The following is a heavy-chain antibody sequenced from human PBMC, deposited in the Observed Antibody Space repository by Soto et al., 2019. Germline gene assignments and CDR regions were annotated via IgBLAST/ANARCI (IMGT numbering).Heavy chain of an antibody. CDR2: MNPNGGHT. D-gene: IGHD1-26*01. CDR1: GYTFTSYD. V-gene: IGHV1-8*01. Sequence: QVQLVQSGAEVKKPGASVKVSCKASGYTFTSYDINWVRQATGQGLEWMGWMNPNGGHTGYAQKFQGRATMTRNTSIRTAYRELSSLRSEDTAVYYCARWGAAVGDFDYWGQGTLVTVSS. J-gene: IGHJ4*02. CDR3: ARWGAAVGDFDY.